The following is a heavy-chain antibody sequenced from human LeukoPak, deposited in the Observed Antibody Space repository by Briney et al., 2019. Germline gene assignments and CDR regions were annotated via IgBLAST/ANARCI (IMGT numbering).Heavy chain of an antibody. J-gene: IGHJ4*02. CDR1: GFTFSSYA. CDR2: ISGSGGST. V-gene: IGHV3-23*01. CDR3: AKGRARGAGYYYIPPMDY. Sequence: GGSLRLSCAASGFTFSSYAMSWVRQAPGKGLEWVSAISGSGGSTYYADSVKGRFTISRDNSKNTLYLQMNSLRAEDTAVYYCAKGRARGAGYYYIPPMDYWGQGTLVTVSS. D-gene: IGHD3-9*01.